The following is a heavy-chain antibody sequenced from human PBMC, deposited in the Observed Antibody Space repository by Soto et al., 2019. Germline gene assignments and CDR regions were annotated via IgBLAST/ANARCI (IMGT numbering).Heavy chain of an antibody. CDR1: GFTFSNAW. CDR2: IKSKTDGGTT. D-gene: IGHD6-6*01. V-gene: IGHV3-15*07. J-gene: IGHJ4*02. CDR3: TTDPIPSSSVDY. Sequence: PGGSLRLSCAASGFTFSNAWMNWFRQAPGKGLEWVGRIKSKTDGGTTDYAAPVKGRFTISRDDSKNTLYLQMNSLKTEDTAVYYCTTDPIPSSSVDYWGQGTLVTVSS.